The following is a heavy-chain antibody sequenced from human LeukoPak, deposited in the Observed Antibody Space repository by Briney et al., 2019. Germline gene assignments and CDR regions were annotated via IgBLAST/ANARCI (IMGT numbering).Heavy chain of an antibody. Sequence: GSLRLSCAASGFTFSSHAMGWVRQAPGKGLEWVSSITGSGGSTYYGDSVKGRFTIGRDNSKNTLYLQMNSLRAEDTAVYYCAKDLEGYDSSGYYKNDAFDIWGQGTMVTVSS. CDR2: ITGSGGST. CDR1: GFTFSSHA. V-gene: IGHV3-23*01. D-gene: IGHD3-22*01. J-gene: IGHJ3*02. CDR3: AKDLEGYDSSGYYKNDAFDI.